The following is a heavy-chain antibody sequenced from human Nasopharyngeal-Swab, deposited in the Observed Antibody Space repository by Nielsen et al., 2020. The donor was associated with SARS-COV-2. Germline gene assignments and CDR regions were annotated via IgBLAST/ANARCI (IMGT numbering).Heavy chain of an antibody. CDR3: ARDISPYDYGDYWAAFDI. Sequence: WILQPPGKRLEWVSVIYSGGSTYYADSVKGRFTISRHNSKNTLYLQMNSLRAEDTAVYYCARDISPYDYGDYWAAFDIWGQGTMVTVSS. J-gene: IGHJ3*02. D-gene: IGHD4-17*01. V-gene: IGHV3-53*04. CDR2: IYSGGST.